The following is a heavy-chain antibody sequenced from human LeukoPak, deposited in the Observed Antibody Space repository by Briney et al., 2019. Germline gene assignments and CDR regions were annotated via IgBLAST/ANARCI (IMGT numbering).Heavy chain of an antibody. CDR1: GFTFSTYA. J-gene: IGHJ4*02. D-gene: IGHD1-26*01. CDR3: ARQNSGIYRRAYDY. V-gene: IGHV3-64*01. CDR2: ISSNGGST. Sequence: PGGSLRLSCAASGFTFSTYAMHWVRQAPGKGLEYVSGISSNGGSTYYANSVKGRFTISRDYSKNALYPQMGSLRAEDMAVYYCARQNSGIYRRAYDYWGQGTLVTVSS.